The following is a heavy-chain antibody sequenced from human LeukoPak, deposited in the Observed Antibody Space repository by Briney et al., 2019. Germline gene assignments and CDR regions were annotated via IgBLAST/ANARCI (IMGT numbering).Heavy chain of an antibody. Sequence: GGSLRLSCAASGFTFSSYGMHWVRQAPGKGLEWVAVIWFDGSNKYYADSVKGRFTISRDNSKNTLYLQMNSLRAEDTAVYYCARDRDWGCSYCSYWGQGTLVPSPQ. CDR1: GFTFSSYG. V-gene: IGHV3-33*01. CDR3: ARDRDWGCSYCSY. D-gene: IGHD7-27*01. CDR2: IWFDGSNK. J-gene: IGHJ4*02.